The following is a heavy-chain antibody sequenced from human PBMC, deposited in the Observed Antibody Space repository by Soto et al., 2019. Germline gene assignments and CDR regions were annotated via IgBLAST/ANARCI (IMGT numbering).Heavy chain of an antibody. Sequence: VAVISYDGSNKYYADSVKGRFTISRDNSKNTLYLQMNSLRAEDTAVYYCAKDLEWLVPPRGRGMDVWGQGTTVTVSS. CDR3: AKDLEWLVPPRGRGMDV. V-gene: IGHV3-30*18. CDR2: ISYDGSNK. J-gene: IGHJ6*02. D-gene: IGHD6-19*01.